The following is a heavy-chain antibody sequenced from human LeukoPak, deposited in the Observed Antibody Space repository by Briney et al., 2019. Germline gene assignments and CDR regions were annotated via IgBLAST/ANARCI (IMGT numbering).Heavy chain of an antibody. Sequence: SETLSLTCSVSGGSISTYYWTWIRQPPGKGLEWIGYIYYSGSTNYNPSLKSRVTISVDTSKNQFSLKLNSVTAADTAVYYCARDQGTDDYFYYYYMDVWGKGTTVTVSS. V-gene: IGHV4-59*12. CDR1: GGSISTYY. CDR2: IYYSGST. J-gene: IGHJ6*03. CDR3: ARDQGTDDYFYYYYMDV.